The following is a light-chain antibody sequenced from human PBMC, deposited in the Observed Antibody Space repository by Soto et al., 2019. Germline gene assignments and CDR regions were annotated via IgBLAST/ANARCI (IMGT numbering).Light chain of an antibody. V-gene: IGKV3-20*01. CDR3: QQYGSSLPVT. CDR1: QSLTNNY. J-gene: IGKJ4*01. CDR2: AAS. Sequence: EIVLTQSPGTLSLSPGERATLSCRASQSLTNNYLAWYQQKPGQAPRLLIYAASSRATGIPARFSGSGSETDFTLTISRLEPEDFAVYYCQQYGSSLPVTFGGGTNVEIK.